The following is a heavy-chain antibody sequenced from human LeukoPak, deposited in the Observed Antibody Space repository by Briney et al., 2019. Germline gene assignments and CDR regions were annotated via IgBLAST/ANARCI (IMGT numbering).Heavy chain of an antibody. CDR1: GFPFSSHG. J-gene: IGHJ6*03. D-gene: IGHD5-24*01. CDR3: AGKRDGYNTYYYYYMDV. V-gene: IGHV3-53*01. CDR2: IYSGGST. Sequence: GGSLRLSCAGSGFPFSSHGMNWVRQAPGKGLEWVSVIYSGGSTYYADSVKGRFTISRDNSKNTLYLQMNSLRAEDTAVYYCAGKRDGYNTYYYYYMDVWGKGTTVTVSS.